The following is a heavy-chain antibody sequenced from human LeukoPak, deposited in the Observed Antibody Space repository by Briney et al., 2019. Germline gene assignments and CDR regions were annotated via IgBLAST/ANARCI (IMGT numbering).Heavy chain of an antibody. Sequence: GSSVKVSFKASGGTFSSYGVSWVRQAPGQGLEWMGSILPLLGRANYAQKFQGRVTITADKSTSIAYMELNSLRSEDTALYYCARSTVISAWYDYWGQGTLVTVSS. CDR3: ARSTVISAWYDY. V-gene: IGHV1-69*04. CDR2: ILPLLGRA. J-gene: IGHJ4*02. CDR1: GGTFSSYG. D-gene: IGHD6-19*01.